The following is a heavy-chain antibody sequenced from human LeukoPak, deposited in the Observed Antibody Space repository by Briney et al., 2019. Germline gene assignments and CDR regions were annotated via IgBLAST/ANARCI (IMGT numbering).Heavy chain of an antibody. Sequence: PSETLSLTCAVSGDSISSSHWWSWVRQSPRKGLEWIGEIYHSGNTNYNPSLKSRVAISLDKSNNQFSLRLTSVTAADTAIYFCVREEMPGKFDYWGQGTLVTVSS. CDR1: GDSISSSHW. CDR2: IYHSGNT. D-gene: IGHD1-26*01. J-gene: IGHJ4*02. CDR3: VREEMPGKFDY. V-gene: IGHV4-4*02.